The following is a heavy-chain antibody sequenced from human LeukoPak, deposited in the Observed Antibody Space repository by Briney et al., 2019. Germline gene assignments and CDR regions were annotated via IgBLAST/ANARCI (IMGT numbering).Heavy chain of an antibody. V-gene: IGHV1-69*13. D-gene: IGHD3-22*01. J-gene: IGHJ6*02. CDR2: IIPVFGRT. CDR3: ARRCDVGLLVGYYYGMDV. Sequence: SVKVSCKASGGTFRNNAISWVRQAPGQGPEWMGGIIPVFGRTNYAQKFQGRVTITADESTTTAYMELSSLKYDDTAVYYCARRCDVGLLVGYYYGMDVWGQGTTVTVSS. CDR1: GGTFRNNA.